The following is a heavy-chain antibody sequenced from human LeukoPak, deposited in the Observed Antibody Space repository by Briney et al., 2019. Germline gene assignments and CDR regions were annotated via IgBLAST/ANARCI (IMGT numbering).Heavy chain of an antibody. V-gene: IGHV4-4*07. CDR3: ARETPITIFGVVIIGGYDNWFDP. CDR1: GGSISSYY. Sequence: SETLSLTCTVSGGSISSYYWSWIRQPAGKGPEWIGRIYTSGSTNYNPSLKSRVTMSVDTSKNQFSLKPSSVTAADTAVYYCARETPITIFGVVIIGGYDNWFDPWGQGTLVTVSS. J-gene: IGHJ5*02. D-gene: IGHD3-3*01. CDR2: IYTSGST.